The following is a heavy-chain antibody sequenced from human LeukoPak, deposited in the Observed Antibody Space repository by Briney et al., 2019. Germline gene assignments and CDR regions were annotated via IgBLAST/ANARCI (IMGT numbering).Heavy chain of an antibody. Sequence: GGSLRLSCAASGFTFSNYAMSWVRQAPGKGLEWVSGISGSGGTTYYADSVKGRFTISRDNSKNTLYLQMNSLRAEDTAVYYCARAMMVVANLWGVFDYWGQGTLVTVSS. J-gene: IGHJ4*02. CDR3: ARAMMVVANLWGVFDY. CDR2: ISGSGGTT. CDR1: GFTFSNYA. D-gene: IGHD3-22*01. V-gene: IGHV3-23*01.